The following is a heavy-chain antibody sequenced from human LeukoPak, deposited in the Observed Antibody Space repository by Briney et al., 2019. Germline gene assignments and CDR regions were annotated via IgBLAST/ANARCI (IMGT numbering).Heavy chain of an antibody. CDR3: AREMATVWFDY. J-gene: IGHJ4*02. CDR2: IDHSGST. CDR1: GGSFSGYY. V-gene: IGHV4-34*01. Sequence: PSETLSLTCAVYGGSFSGYYWSWIRQPPGKGLECIGEIDHSGSTNYNPSLKSRVTISVDTSKNQFSLKLSSVTAADTAVYYCAREMATVWFDYWGQGTLVTVSS. D-gene: IGHD5-24*01.